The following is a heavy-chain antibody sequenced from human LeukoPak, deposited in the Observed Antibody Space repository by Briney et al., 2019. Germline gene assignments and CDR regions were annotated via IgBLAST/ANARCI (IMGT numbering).Heavy chain of an antibody. Sequence: GGSLILSCAASGFTVSSNYMSWVRQAPGKGLEWVSVIYSGDNTDYADSVKGRFTISRDNSKNTLYLQMNSLRAEDTGVYYCARDWGYCSSTSCHVFDYWGQGTLVTVSS. V-gene: IGHV3-53*01. CDR3: ARDWGYCSSTSCHVFDY. D-gene: IGHD2-2*01. J-gene: IGHJ4*02. CDR1: GFTVSSNY. CDR2: IYSGDNT.